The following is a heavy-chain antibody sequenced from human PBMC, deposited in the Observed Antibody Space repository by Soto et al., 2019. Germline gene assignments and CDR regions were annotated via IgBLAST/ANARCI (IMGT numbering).Heavy chain of an antibody. CDR1: GGSISSGGYY. J-gene: IGHJ6*02. Sequence: QVQLQESGPGLVKPSQTLSLTCTVSGGSISSGGYYWSWIRQHPGKGLEWIGYIYYSGSTYYNPSLKSRVTISVDTSKNQFSRKLSSVTAAATAVYYCARDPKGQLGYYTSRGMDVWGQGTTVTVSS. CDR2: IYYSGST. V-gene: IGHV4-31*03. D-gene: IGHD3-3*01. CDR3: ARDPKGQLGYYTSRGMDV.